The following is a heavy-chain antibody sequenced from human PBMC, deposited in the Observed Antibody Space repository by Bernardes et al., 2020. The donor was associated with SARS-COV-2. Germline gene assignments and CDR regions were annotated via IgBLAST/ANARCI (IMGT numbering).Heavy chain of an antibody. CDR2: IYTSEST. D-gene: IGHD3-10*01. Sequence: SETLSLTCTVSGGSINSHFWSWIRQPAGKGLEWIGRIYTSESTNYNPSLKSRVIMSVDTSKNQFSLKLSSVTAADTAVYYCARDGGAYGGQYYYYMDVWGKGTTVTVSS. V-gene: IGHV4-4*07. CDR1: GGSINSHF. CDR3: ARDGGAYGGQYYYYMDV. J-gene: IGHJ6*03.